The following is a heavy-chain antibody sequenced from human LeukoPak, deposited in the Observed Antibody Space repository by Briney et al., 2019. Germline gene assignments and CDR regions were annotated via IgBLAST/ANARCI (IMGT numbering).Heavy chain of an antibody. J-gene: IGHJ4*02. CDR3: ARRNVVVPAAMRRGGHFDY. CDR2: IYHSGST. D-gene: IGHD2-2*01. CDR1: GYSISSGYY. V-gene: IGHV4-38-2*01. Sequence: SETLSLICAVSGYSISSGYYWGWIRQPPGKGLEWIGSIYHSGSTYYNPSLKSRVTISVDTSKNQFSLKLSSVTAADTAVYYCARRNVVVPAAMRRGGHFDYWGQGTLVTVSS.